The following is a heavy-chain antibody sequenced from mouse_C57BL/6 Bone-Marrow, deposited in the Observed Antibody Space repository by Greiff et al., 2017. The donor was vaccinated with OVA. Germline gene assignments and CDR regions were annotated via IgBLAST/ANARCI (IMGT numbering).Heavy chain of an antibody. J-gene: IGHJ3*01. Sequence: QVQLQQPGAELVMPGASVKLSCKASGYTFTSYWMHWVKQRPGPGLEWIGEIDPSDSYTHSNQKFKGKSTLTVDKSSSTAYMQLSSLTSEDSAVYYCAREGIYYDFSGFAYWGQGTLVTVSA. V-gene: IGHV1-69*01. CDR1: GYTFTSYW. D-gene: IGHD2-4*01. CDR3: AREGIYYDFSGFAY. CDR2: IDPSDSYT.